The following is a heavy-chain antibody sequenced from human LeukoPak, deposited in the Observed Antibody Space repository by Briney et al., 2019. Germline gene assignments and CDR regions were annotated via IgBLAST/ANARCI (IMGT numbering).Heavy chain of an antibody. Sequence: GRSLRLSCAASGFTFDDYAMHWVRQAPGKGLEWVSGISWNSDSIAYAASVKGRFTISRDNAKNSLYLQMNSLRPEDTALYYCARDLDCSGGSCFGSDYGMDVWGQGTTVTVSS. D-gene: IGHD2-15*01. CDR1: GFTFDDYA. CDR3: ARDLDCSGGSCFGSDYGMDV. CDR2: ISWNSDSI. V-gene: IGHV3-9*01. J-gene: IGHJ6*02.